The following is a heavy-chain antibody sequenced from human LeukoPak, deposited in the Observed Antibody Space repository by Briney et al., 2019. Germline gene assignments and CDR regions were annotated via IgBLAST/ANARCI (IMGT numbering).Heavy chain of an antibody. V-gene: IGHV1-18*04. D-gene: IGHD6-19*01. J-gene: IGHJ4*02. CDR3: ATTHSSGWLFDY. CDR1: GYTFTSYG. CDR2: ISAYNGNT. Sequence: ASVKVSCKASGYTFTSYGISWMRQAPGQGLEWMGWISAYNGNTNYAQKLQGRVTMTTDTSTSTAYMELRSLRSDDTAVYYCATTHSSGWLFDYWGQGTLVTVSS.